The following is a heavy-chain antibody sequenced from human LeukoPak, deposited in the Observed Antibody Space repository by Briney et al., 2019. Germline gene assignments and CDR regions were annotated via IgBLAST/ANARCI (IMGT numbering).Heavy chain of an antibody. D-gene: IGHD3-22*01. J-gene: IGHJ4*02. CDR1: GYTLTELS. CDR2: FDPEDGET. CDR3: ARSGYYDSSGYYRI. V-gene: IGHV1-24*01. Sequence: ASVEVSCKVSGYTLTELSMHWVRQAPGKGLEWMGGFDPEDGETIYAQKFQGRVTMTEDTSTDTAYMELSSLRSDDTAVYYCARSGYYDSSGYYRIWGQGTLVTVSS.